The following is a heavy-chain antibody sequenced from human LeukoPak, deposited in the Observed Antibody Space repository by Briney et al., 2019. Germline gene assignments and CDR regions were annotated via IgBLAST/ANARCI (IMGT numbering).Heavy chain of an antibody. CDR2: IDNGGSGT. V-gene: IGHV3-74*01. J-gene: IGHJ6*03. Sequence: PGGSLRLSCAASGFTFSGYWMHWVRQVPEKGLVLVSRIDNGGSGTTYADSVKGRFTISRDNSKNTLYLQMNSLRAEDTAVYYCARGLSGAYMDVWGKGTTVTVSS. D-gene: IGHD3-10*02. CDR1: GFTFSGYW. CDR3: ARGLSGAYMDV.